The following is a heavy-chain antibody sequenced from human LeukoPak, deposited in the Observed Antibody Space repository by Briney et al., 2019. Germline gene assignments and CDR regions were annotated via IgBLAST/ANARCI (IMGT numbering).Heavy chain of an antibody. CDR2: ISSSSSYI. CDR1: GFTFSSYS. Sequence: GGSLRLSCAASGFTFSSYSMSWVRQAPGKGLEWVSSISSSSSYIYYADSVKGRFTISRDNAKNSLYLQMNSLRAEDTAVYYCARYCSSTSCLPSDYYYYYYMDVWGKGTTVTVSS. J-gene: IGHJ6*03. CDR3: ARYCSSTSCLPSDYYYYYYMDV. V-gene: IGHV3-21*01. D-gene: IGHD2-2*01.